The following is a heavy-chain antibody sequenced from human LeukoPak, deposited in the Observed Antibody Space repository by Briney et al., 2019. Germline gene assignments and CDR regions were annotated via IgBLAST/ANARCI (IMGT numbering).Heavy chain of an antibody. CDR2: INPDSGGT. Sequence: ASVKASCKASGYTFTGYYMHWVRQAPGQGLEWMGWINPDSGGTNYAQKFQGRVTMTRDTSISTAYMELTRLRSDDTAVYYCARQSDVRTRRGDDAFDIWGQGTMVTVSS. D-gene: IGHD3-10*01. CDR1: GYTFTGYY. J-gene: IGHJ3*02. CDR3: ARQSDVRTRRGDDAFDI. V-gene: IGHV1-2*02.